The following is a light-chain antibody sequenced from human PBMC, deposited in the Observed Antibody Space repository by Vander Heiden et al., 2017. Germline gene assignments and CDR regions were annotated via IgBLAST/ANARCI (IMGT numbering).Light chain of an antibody. V-gene: IGKV1-39*01. CDR1: QSINSY. CDR3: QQSYSTPLT. CDR2: AAS. J-gene: IGKJ4*01. Sequence: DIQLTQSPSSLSASVGDRVTITCRASQSINSYLNWYQQKPGKAPKLLIYAASCLQSGVPSRFSGSGSGTDFTLTISSLQPEDVATYYCQQSYSTPLTFGGGTKVEIK.